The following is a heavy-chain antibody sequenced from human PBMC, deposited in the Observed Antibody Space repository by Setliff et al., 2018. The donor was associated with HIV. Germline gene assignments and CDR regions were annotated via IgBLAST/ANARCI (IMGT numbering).Heavy chain of an antibody. J-gene: IGHJ6*03. CDR2: ISYSGTT. CDR1: GGSISHYY. CDR3: GRTMTYYYLCMDV. Sequence: SETLSLTCTVSGGSISHYYWNWIRQSPGKGLEWIGFISYSGTTNYNPSLESRVTISIDTSNNQFSLKVSSVTAADTAVYYCGRTMTYYYLCMDVWGNGTTVTVSS. V-gene: IGHV4-59*08.